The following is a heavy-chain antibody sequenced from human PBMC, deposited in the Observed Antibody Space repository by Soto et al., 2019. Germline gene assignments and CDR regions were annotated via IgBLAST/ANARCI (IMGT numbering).Heavy chain of an antibody. CDR2: INHSGST. J-gene: IGHJ6*03. V-gene: IGHV4-34*01. Sequence: SETLSLTCAVYGGSFSGYYWSWIRQPPGKGLEWIGEINHSGSTNYNPSLKSRVTISVDTSKNQFSLKLSSVTAADTAVYYCAREGTTVGNYYYYMDVWGKGTTVTVSS. CDR3: AREGTTVGNYYYYMDV. D-gene: IGHD4-17*01. CDR1: GGSFSGYY.